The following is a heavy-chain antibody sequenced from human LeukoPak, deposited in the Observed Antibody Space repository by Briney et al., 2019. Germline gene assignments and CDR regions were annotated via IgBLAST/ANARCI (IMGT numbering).Heavy chain of an antibody. CDR1: GGTFSSYA. D-gene: IGHD3-10*01. J-gene: IGHJ6*02. CDR2: IIPILGIA. V-gene: IGHV1-69*04. CDR3: AKCSVVGSGILDV. Sequence: SVKVSCKASGGTFSSYAISWVRQAPGQGLEWMGRIIPILGIANYAQKFQGRVTITADKSTSTAYMELSSLRSEDTAVYCCAKCSVVGSGILDVWGQGTTVTVSS.